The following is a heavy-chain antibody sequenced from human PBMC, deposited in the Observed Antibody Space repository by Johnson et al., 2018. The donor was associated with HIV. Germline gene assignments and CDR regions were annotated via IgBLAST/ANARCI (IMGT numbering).Heavy chain of an antibody. V-gene: IGHV3-33*06. Sequence: QMQLVESGGGVVQPGRSLRLSCAASGFTFSSYGMHWVRQAPGKGLEWVAVIWYDGSNRYYADSVKGRFTISRDNSKNTLYLQMNSLRAEDTAVYYCAKDQGWFGEFMNAFDIWGQGTMVTVSS. CDR1: GFTFSSYG. CDR3: AKDQGWFGEFMNAFDI. CDR2: IWYDGSNR. J-gene: IGHJ3*02. D-gene: IGHD3-10*01.